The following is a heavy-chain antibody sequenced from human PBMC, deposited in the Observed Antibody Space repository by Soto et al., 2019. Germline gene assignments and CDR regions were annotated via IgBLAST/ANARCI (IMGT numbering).Heavy chain of an antibody. CDR1: PGSIISGGYY. CDR3: ARGLGYCSGGSCYWPYWFDP. D-gene: IGHD2-15*01. J-gene: IGHJ5*02. Sequence: TLSLTCTVSPGSIISGGYYWRWLRQHPGKGLEWIGYIYYSGSTYYNPSLKSRVTISVDTSKNQFSLKLSSVTAADTAVYYCARGLGYCSGGSCYWPYWFDPWGQGTLVTVSS. V-gene: IGHV4-31*03. CDR2: IYYSGST.